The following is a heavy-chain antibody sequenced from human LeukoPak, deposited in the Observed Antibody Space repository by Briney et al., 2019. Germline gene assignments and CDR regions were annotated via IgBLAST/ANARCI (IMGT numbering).Heavy chain of an antibody. J-gene: IGHJ6*03. CDR3: ARASGSYYYYYYYMDV. CDR1: GFTFSSYV. CDR2: ISYDGSNE. V-gene: IGHV3-30*04. D-gene: IGHD3-10*01. Sequence: PGRSLRLSCAASGFTFSSYVMHWVRQAPGKGLEWVAIISYDGSNEYYADSVKGRFTISRDNAKNSLYLQMNSLRAEDTAVYYCARASGSYYYYYYYMDVWGKGTTVTISS.